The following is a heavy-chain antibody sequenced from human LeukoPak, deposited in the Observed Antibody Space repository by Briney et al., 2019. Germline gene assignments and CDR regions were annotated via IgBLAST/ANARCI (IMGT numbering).Heavy chain of an antibody. D-gene: IGHD6-19*01. CDR1: AFTFSVYA. V-gene: IGHV3-9*01. CDR2: ISSKSGRI. CDR3: AKGQTEWLADAFDI. J-gene: IGHJ3*02. Sequence: GGSLRLSCAASAFTFSVYAMHWVRPAPGEGRGWVAGISSKSGRIGYADSVKGRFIISRDNAKNSLYLQMNRHRAEDTALYYCAKGQTEWLADAFDIWGQGTMVTVSS.